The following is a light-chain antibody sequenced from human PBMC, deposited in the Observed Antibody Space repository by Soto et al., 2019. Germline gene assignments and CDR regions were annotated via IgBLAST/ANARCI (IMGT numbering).Light chain of an antibody. J-gene: IGLJ2*01. CDR2: TNN. V-gene: IGLV1-44*01. CDR1: SSNIGSYT. CDR3: AAWDDRVNGVV. Sequence: QSVLTQPPSVSGTPGQSFTISCSGSSSNIGSYTLNWYQHLPGTAPKLLFSTNNQRPSGVADLFSGSKSGTSAALAISGLQYEDEADYYCAAWDDRVNGVVFGGGTKLTVL.